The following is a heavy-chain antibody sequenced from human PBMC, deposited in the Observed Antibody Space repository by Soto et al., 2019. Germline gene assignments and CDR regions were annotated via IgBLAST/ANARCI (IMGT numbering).Heavy chain of an antibody. CDR3: AKGYCSGGSWYIPY. CDR1: GFTFSSYC. Sequence: GGSLRLSGAASGFTFSSYCMHWVRQAPGKGLEWVAVISYDGSNKYYADSVKGRFTISRENSKNTMYLQINSLRAEDTAVYYCAKGYCSGGSWYIPYCGRRTLVTFCS. D-gene: IGHD2-15*01. V-gene: IGHV3-30*18. CDR2: ISYDGSNK. J-gene: IGHJ4*02.